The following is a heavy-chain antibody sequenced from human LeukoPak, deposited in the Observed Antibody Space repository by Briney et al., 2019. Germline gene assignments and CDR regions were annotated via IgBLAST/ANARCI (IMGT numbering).Heavy chain of an antibody. J-gene: IGHJ4*02. CDR2: IIPIFGTA. V-gene: IGHV1-69*13. Sequence: SAKVSCKASGGTFSSYAISWVRQAPGQGLEWMGGIIPIFGTANYAQKFQGRVTITADGSTSTAYMELSSLRSEDTAVYYCARGSTLTSEGFDYWGQGTLVTVSS. CDR1: GGTFSSYA. CDR3: ARGSTLTSEGFDY. D-gene: IGHD2-2*01.